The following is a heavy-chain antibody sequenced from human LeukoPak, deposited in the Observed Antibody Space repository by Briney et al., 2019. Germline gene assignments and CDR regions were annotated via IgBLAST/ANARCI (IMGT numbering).Heavy chain of an antibody. CDR3: ARQERDIVVVPAAADY. Sequence: SETLSLTYTVSGGSISSSSYYWGWIRQPPGKGLEWIGSIYYSGSTYYNPSLKSRVTISVDTSKNQFSLKLSSVTAADTAVYYCARQERDIVVVPAAADYWGQGTLVTVSS. CDR1: GGSISSSSYY. V-gene: IGHV4-39*01. CDR2: IYYSGST. J-gene: IGHJ4*02. D-gene: IGHD2-2*01.